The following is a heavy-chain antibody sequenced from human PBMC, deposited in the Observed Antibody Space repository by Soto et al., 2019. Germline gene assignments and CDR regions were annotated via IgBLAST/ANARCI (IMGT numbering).Heavy chain of an antibody. CDR3: AGSAVVIEYYFDY. D-gene: IGHD3-22*01. J-gene: IGHJ4*02. CDR1: GFTFSSYW. CDR2: IKQDGSEK. Sequence: GGSLRLSCAASGFTFSSYWMSWVRQAPGKGLEWVANIKQDGSEKYYVDSVKGRFTISRDNAKNSLYLQMNSLRAEDTAVYYCAGSAVVIEYYFDYWGQGTLVTVSS. V-gene: IGHV3-7*01.